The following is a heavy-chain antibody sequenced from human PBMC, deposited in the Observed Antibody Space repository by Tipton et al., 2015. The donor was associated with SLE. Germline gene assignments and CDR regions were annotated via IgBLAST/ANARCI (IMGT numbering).Heavy chain of an antibody. D-gene: IGHD6-13*01. CDR3: ARGSPYYMDV. CDR1: GFTFSSYG. J-gene: IGHJ6*03. V-gene: IGHV3-48*03. CDR2: ISSSGSTI. Sequence: SLRLSCAASGFTFSSYGMHWVRQAPGKGLGWVSYISSSGSTIYYADSVKGRFTISRDNAKNSLYLQMNSLRAEDTAVYYCARGSPYYMDVWGKGTTVTVSS.